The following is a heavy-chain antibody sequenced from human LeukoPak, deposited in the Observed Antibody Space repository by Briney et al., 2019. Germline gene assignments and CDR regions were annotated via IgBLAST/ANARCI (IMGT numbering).Heavy chain of an antibody. CDR1: GYTLTELS. V-gene: IGHV1-24*01. Sequence: ASVKVSCKVSGYTLTELSMHWVRQAPGKGLEWMGGFDPEDGETIYAQKFQGRVTMTEDTSTDTAYMELSSLGSEDTAVYYCATAPLAAAGRFDYWGQGTLVTVSS. J-gene: IGHJ4*02. CDR2: FDPEDGET. CDR3: ATAPLAAAGRFDY. D-gene: IGHD6-13*01.